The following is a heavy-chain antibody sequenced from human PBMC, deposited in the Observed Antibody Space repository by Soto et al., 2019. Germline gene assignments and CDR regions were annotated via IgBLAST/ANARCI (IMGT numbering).Heavy chain of an antibody. D-gene: IGHD2-2*01. CDR1: GYTFTGYY. CDR2: INPNSGGT. Sequence: ASVKVSCKASGYTFTGYYMHWVRQAPGQGLEWMGWINPNSGGTNYAQKFQGRVTMTRDTSISTAYMELSRLRSDDTAVYYCAREGLRIVVVPAAKHTIDYWGQGTPVTVSS. CDR3: AREGLRIVVVPAAKHTIDY. V-gene: IGHV1-2*02. J-gene: IGHJ4*02.